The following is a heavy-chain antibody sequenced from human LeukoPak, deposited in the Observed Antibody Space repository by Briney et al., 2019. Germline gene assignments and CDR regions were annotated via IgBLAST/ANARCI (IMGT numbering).Heavy chain of an antibody. V-gene: IGHV4-38-2*02. J-gene: IGHJ4*02. D-gene: IGHD2-15*01. CDR2: IYHSGRT. Sequence: SETLSPTCTVSGYSISSGYYWGWIRPPPGKGREWVGSIYHSGRTFYNPSLKSRVTISVDTSKTRFSLKLSSVTAADTAVYYCARDNIVVVAATKAYYFDYWGQGTLVTVSS. CDR3: ARDNIVVVAATKAYYFDY. CDR1: GYSISSGYY.